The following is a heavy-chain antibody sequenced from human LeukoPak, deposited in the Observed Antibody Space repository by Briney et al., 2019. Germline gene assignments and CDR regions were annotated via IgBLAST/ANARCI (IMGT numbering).Heavy chain of an antibody. J-gene: IGHJ5*02. D-gene: IGHD3-3*01. CDR3: ARDHRGKRITIFGVVTYNWFDP. Sequence: GGSLRLSCAASGFTFSSYSMNWVRQAPGKGLEWVSSISSSSSYIYYADSVKGRFTISRDNAKNSLYLQMNSLRAEDTAVYYCARDHRGKRITIFGVVTYNWFDPWGQGTLVTVSS. CDR1: GFTFSSYS. V-gene: IGHV3-21*01. CDR2: ISSSSSYI.